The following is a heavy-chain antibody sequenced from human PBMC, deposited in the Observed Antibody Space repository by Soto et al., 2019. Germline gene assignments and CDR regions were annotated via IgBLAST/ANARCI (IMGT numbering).Heavy chain of an antibody. CDR3: AIAFDESGYLYERAFYY. Sequence: EVQLLESGGGLVQPGGSLRLSCAASGFTFSTYAMAWVRQAPGKGLEWVSTVNGPGTGVYQPDYVKGRFTISRENFKNTLDLQMNGLRAADTALYYCAIAFDESGYLYERAFYYWGQGTLVTVSS. CDR1: GFTFSTYA. J-gene: IGHJ4*02. V-gene: IGHV3-23*01. CDR2: VNGPGTGV. D-gene: IGHD5-12*01.